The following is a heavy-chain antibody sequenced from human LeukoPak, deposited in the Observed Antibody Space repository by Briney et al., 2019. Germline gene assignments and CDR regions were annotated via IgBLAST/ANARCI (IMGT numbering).Heavy chain of an antibody. CDR3: ARARTTSSGYIDY. CDR1: GFTFSSYS. D-gene: IGHD6-19*01. V-gene: IGHV3-48*04. Sequence: TGGSLRLSCAASGFTFSSYSMNWVRQAPGKGLEWVSYISSSSSTIYYADSVKGRFTISRDNAKNSLYLQMNSLRAEDTAVYYCARARTTSSGYIDYWGQGTLVTVSS. J-gene: IGHJ4*02. CDR2: ISSSSSTI.